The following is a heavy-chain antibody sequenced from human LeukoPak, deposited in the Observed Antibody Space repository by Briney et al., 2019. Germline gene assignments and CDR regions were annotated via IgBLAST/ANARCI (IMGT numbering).Heavy chain of an antibody. CDR1: GFTFSSYG. Sequence: GGSLRLSCAASGFTFSSYGMTWVRQAPGKGLEWVSTITYSGSSTYYADSVMSRFTISRDNSKNTLYLQMNSLRAEDTAVYYCAKMYGDYVAGVYYWGQGTLVTVSS. D-gene: IGHD4-17*01. CDR3: AKMYGDYVAGVYY. CDR2: ITYSGSST. J-gene: IGHJ4*02. V-gene: IGHV3-23*01.